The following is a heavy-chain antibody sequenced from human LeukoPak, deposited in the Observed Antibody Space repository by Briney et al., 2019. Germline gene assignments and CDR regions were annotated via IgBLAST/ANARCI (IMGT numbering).Heavy chain of an antibody. D-gene: IGHD2-21*01. CDR3: AKGMYGVGGALDY. V-gene: IGHV3-23*01. J-gene: IGHJ4*02. Sequence: GGSLRLSCAASGFIFRTYGMNWVLHAPGKGLVYVSGITAGGGNTYYGDSLKGRFTISRDDSKDTLFLQMNSLRVEDTAVYYCAKGMYGVGGALDYWGRGSLVTVPS. CDR2: ITAGGGNT. CDR1: GFIFRTYG.